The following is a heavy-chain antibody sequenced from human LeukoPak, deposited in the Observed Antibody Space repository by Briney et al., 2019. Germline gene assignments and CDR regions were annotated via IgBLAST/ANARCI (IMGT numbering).Heavy chain of an antibody. V-gene: IGHV3-21*01. CDR1: GFTFSSYS. CDR2: ISSSSSYI. Sequence: PGGSLRLSCAASGFTFSSYSMNWVRQAPGKGLEWVSSISSSSSYIYYADSVKGRFTISRDNAKNSLYLQMSSLRAEDTAVYYCARGGYCTNGVCYNWFDPWGQGTLVTVSS. CDR3: ARGGYCTNGVCYNWFDP. J-gene: IGHJ5*02. D-gene: IGHD2-8*01.